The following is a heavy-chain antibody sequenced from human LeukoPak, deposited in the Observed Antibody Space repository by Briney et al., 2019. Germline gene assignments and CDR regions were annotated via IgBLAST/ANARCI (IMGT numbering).Heavy chain of an antibody. CDR1: GFIFSKFN. Sequence: GGSLRLSCAASGFIFSKFNMNWVRQAPGKGLEWVSYISSSRTYTYYADSLKGRFTISRDNAKNSLYLQMNSLRAEDSAVYYCARGGGWYTFDYWGQGTLVTVSS. V-gene: IGHV3-21*01. CDR2: ISSSRTYT. CDR3: ARGGGWYTFDY. D-gene: IGHD6-19*01. J-gene: IGHJ4*02.